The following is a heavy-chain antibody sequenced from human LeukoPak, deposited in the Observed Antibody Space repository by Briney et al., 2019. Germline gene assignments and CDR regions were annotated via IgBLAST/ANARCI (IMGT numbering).Heavy chain of an antibody. D-gene: IGHD3-3*01. CDR1: GFTVNNNF. Sequence: GGSLRLSCAVSGFTVNNNFMSWVRQAPGKGLEWVSIIYSGGSTYYTDSVKGRFTISRDNSKNTVYLQMNSLRAEDTAVYYCASRSGYYTMVFYYGMDVWGQGTTVTVSS. CDR2: IYSGGST. J-gene: IGHJ6*02. V-gene: IGHV3-66*01. CDR3: ASRSGYYTMVFYYGMDV.